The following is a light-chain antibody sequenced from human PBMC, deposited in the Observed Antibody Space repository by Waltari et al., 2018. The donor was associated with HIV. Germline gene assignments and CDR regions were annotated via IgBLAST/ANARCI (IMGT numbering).Light chain of an antibody. CDR2: DAS. V-gene: IGKV1-13*02. J-gene: IGKJ2*01. Sequence: AIQLTQSPSSLSASVGARVTITCRASQGISSALAWYQQKPGKAPKLLIYDASSLESGVPSRFSGSGSGTDFTLTISSLQPEDFATYYSQQFNSYPYTFGQGTKLEIK. CDR3: QQFNSYPYT. CDR1: QGISSA.